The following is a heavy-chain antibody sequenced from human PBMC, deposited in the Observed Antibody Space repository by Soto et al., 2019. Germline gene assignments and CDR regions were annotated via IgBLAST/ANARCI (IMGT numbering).Heavy chain of an antibody. V-gene: IGHV4-31*03. J-gene: IGHJ4*02. CDR1: GGSISSGGYY. CDR3: ARDRWGSRVFDY. CDR2: IYYSGST. D-gene: IGHD1-26*01. Sequence: SETLSLTCTVSGGSISSGGYYWSWIRQHPGKGLEWIGYIYYSGSTYYNPSPKSRVTISVDTSKNQFSLKLSSVTAADTAVYYCARDRWGSRVFDYWGQGTLVTVSS.